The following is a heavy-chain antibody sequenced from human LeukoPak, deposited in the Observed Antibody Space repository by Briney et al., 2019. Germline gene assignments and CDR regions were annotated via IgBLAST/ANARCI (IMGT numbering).Heavy chain of an antibody. CDR2: INHSGST. CDR3: ARDLPSSGWFDP. CDR1: GGSFSGYY. Sequence: SETLSLTCAVYGGSFSGYYWSWIRQPPGKGLEWIGEINHSGSTNYNPSLKSRVTISVDTSKNQFSLKLSSVTAADTAVYYCARDLPSSGWFDPWGQGTLVTVSS. J-gene: IGHJ5*02. V-gene: IGHV4-34*01.